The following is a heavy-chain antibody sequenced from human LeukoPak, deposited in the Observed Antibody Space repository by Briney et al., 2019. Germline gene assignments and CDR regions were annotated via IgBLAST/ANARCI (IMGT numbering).Heavy chain of an antibody. D-gene: IGHD6-19*01. CDR3: AKAHSSGWDTPCHY. V-gene: IGHV3-9*01. Sequence: GGSLRLSCAASGFTFSSYSMNWVRQAPGKGLEWVSSISWNSGSIGYAGSVKGRFTISRDNAKNSLYLQMNSLRAEDTALYYCAKAHSSGWDTPCHYWGQGTLVTVSS. J-gene: IGHJ4*02. CDR1: GFTFSSYS. CDR2: ISWNSGSI.